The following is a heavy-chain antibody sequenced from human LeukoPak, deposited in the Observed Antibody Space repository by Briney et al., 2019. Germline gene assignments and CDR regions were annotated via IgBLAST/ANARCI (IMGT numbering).Heavy chain of an antibody. CDR1: GFTFGDTW. D-gene: IGHD3/OR15-3a*01. J-gene: IGHJ4*02. Sequence: GGSLRLSCAASGFTFGDTWMNWVRQVPGQGLEWVANIKQDGSEKFYAASVKGRFTISRDNGKSSLYLQMNSLRAEDTALYYCATSYDMGWLIGYWGQGTLVTVSS. CDR3: ATSYDMGWLIGY. V-gene: IGHV3-7*03. CDR2: IKQDGSEK.